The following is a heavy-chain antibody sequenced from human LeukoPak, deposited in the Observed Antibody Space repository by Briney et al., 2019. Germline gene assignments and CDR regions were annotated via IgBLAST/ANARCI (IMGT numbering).Heavy chain of an antibody. CDR2: IYHTGST. J-gene: IGHJ4*02. D-gene: IGHD3-10*01. CDR3: ARAGWIITSGIDY. Sequence: SETLSLTCGVSVYSISRGYYWAWIRQPPGKGLEGIGTIYHTGSTYYNPSLESRVTISVDTSKNEFSLNLNSVTAADTAVYYCARAGWIITSGIDYWGQGALVTVSS. V-gene: IGHV4-38-2*01. CDR1: VYSISRGYY.